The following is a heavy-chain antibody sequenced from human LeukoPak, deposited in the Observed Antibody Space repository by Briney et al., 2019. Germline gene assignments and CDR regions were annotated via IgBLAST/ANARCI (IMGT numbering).Heavy chain of an antibody. D-gene: IGHD4-17*01. J-gene: IGHJ4*02. V-gene: IGHV3-21*01. Sequence: GGSLRLSCAASRSTFSSYSMNWVRQAPGKGLEWVSSISSSSSYIYYADSVKGRFTISRDNAKNSLYLQMNSLRAEDTAVYYCARGMTTVTTFSDYWGQGTLVTVSS. CDR2: ISSSSSYI. CDR1: RSTFSSYS. CDR3: ARGMTTVTTFSDY.